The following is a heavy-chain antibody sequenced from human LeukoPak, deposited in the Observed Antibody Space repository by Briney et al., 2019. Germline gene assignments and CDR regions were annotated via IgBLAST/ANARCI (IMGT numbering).Heavy chain of an antibody. D-gene: IGHD3-10*01. J-gene: IGHJ5*02. CDR1: GGSISSSNW. CDR2: IYHSGST. V-gene: IGHV4-4*02. CDR3: ARGSPLGQNWFDP. Sequence: PSGTLSLTCAVSGGSISSSNWWSWVRQPPGKGLEWIGEIYHSGSTNYNPSLKSRVTISVDKSKNQFSLKLSSVTAADTAMYYCARGSPLGQNWFDPWGPGTLVTVSS.